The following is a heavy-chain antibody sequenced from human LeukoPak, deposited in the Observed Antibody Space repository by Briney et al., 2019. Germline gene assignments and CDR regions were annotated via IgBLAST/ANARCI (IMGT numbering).Heavy chain of an antibody. CDR3: ARDGASTGKAIFGVVIHNWFDP. Sequence: SQTLSLTCTVSGGSISSGSYYWSWIRQPAGKGLEWIGRIYTSGSTNYNPSLKSRVTISVDTSKNQFSLKLSSVTAADTAVYYCARDGASTGKAIFGVVIHNWFDPWGQGTLVTVSS. D-gene: IGHD3-3*01. V-gene: IGHV4-61*02. CDR1: GGSISSGSYY. J-gene: IGHJ5*02. CDR2: IYTSGST.